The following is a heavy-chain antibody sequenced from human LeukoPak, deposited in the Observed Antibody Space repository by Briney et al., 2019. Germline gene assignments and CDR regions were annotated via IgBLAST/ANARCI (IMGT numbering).Heavy chain of an antibody. Sequence: IPSGTLSLTCTVSGGSISSSSYYWGWIRQPPGKGLEWIGSIYYSGSTYYNPSLKSRVTISVDTSKNQFSLKLSSVTAADTAVYYCARHGVSIAARPYYWGQGTLVTVSS. V-gene: IGHV4-39*01. J-gene: IGHJ4*02. CDR3: ARHGVSIAARPYY. CDR2: IYYSGST. CDR1: GGSISSSSYY. D-gene: IGHD6-6*01.